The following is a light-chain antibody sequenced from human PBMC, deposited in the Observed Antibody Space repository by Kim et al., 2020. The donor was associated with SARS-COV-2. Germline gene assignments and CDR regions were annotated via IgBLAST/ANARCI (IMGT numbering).Light chain of an antibody. CDR2: KVS. Sequence: DVVMTQSPLSLPVTLGQPASISCRSSQSLVYSDGNTYLNWFQQRPGQSPRRLIYKVSNRDSVVPDRFSGSGSGTDFTLKISRVEAEDVGVYYCMQGTHWPPWTFGQGTKVDIK. J-gene: IGKJ1*01. V-gene: IGKV2-30*01. CDR1: QSLVYSDGNTY. CDR3: MQGTHWPPWT.